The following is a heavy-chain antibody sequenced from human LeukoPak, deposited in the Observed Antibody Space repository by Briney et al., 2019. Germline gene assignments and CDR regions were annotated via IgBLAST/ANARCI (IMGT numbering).Heavy chain of an antibody. CDR3: ARQGIVRSGSGWFDY. D-gene: IGHD6-19*01. CDR2: IYYSGST. J-gene: IGHJ4*02. Sequence: PSETLSLTCTVSGVSISSSSYYWGWIRQPPGKGLEWIVSIYYSGSTHYNPSLKSRVTMKSVDTSKNQFSLKLSSVTAADTAVYYCARQGIVRSGSGWFDYWGQGTLVTVSS. V-gene: IGHV4-39*01. CDR1: GVSISSSSYY.